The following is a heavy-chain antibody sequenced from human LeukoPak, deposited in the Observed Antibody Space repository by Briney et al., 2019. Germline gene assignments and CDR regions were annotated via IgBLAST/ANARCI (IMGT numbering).Heavy chain of an antibody. CDR3: AREAPGGAAANAVGY. CDR2: INHSGST. V-gene: IGHV4-34*01. CDR1: GRSFSGYY. J-gene: IGHJ4*02. D-gene: IGHD6-13*01. Sequence: SDTLSLPCAVYGRSFSGYYWLGIRQPPGRGLEWIGEINHSGSTNYNPPLKSRVTISVDTSTNHFSLKLSSVTAADTAVYYCAREAPGGAAANAVGYWGQGTLVTVSS.